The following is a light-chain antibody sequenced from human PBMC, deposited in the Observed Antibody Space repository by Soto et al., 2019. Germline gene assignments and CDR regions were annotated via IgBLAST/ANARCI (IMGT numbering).Light chain of an antibody. Sequence: DTQMSQSPPARTSSGGDRDTIICRASEGINIYLAWFQQKPGKAPKLLIYAASSLQSGVPSRFSGSGSGTDFTLTISSLQPEAFATYYCQQSYSTGTFGQGTKVDIK. CDR1: EGINIY. J-gene: IGKJ1*01. V-gene: IGKV1-39*01. CDR2: AAS. CDR3: QQSYSTGT.